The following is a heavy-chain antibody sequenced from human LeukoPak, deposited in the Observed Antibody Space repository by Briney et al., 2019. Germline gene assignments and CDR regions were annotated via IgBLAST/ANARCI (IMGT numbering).Heavy chain of an antibody. CDR1: GFVFSGSV. V-gene: IGHV3-21*01. CDR3: ARHYKKSY. J-gene: IGHJ4*02. D-gene: IGHD3-10*01. Sequence: PGGSLRLSCAASGFVFSGSVVSWVRQTPGKGLEWVSGINIVGTHTNYADSVRGRFTISRDNAKNSLYLQMNSLRAEDTAVYYCARHYKKSYWGQGTLVTVSS. CDR2: INIVGTHT.